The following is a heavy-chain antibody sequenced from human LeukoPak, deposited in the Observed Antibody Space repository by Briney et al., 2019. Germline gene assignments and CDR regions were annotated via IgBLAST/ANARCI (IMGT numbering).Heavy chain of an antibody. CDR1: GFTFSSYG. CDR3: ARGRYSYDY. Sequence: GGSLRLSCAASGFTFSSYGMHWVRQAPGKGLEWVAFIRYDGSNKCYADSVKGRFTISRDNAKNSLYLQMNSLRADDTAVYYCARGRYSYDYWGQGTLVTVSS. J-gene: IGHJ4*02. D-gene: IGHD5-18*01. V-gene: IGHV3-30*02. CDR2: IRYDGSNK.